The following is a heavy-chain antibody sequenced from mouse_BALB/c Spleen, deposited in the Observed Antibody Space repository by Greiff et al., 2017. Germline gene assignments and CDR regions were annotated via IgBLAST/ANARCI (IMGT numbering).Heavy chain of an antibody. J-gene: IGHJ2*01. V-gene: IGHV1-54*01. Sequence: VQLQQSGAELVRPGTSVKVSCKASGYAFTNYLIEWVKQRPGQGLEWIGVINPGSGGTNYNEKFKGKATLTADKSSSTAYMQLSSLTSDDSAVYFCARGSNDVDYWGQGTTLTVSS. D-gene: IGHD2-12*01. CDR3: ARGSNDVDY. CDR2: INPGSGGT. CDR1: GYAFTNYL.